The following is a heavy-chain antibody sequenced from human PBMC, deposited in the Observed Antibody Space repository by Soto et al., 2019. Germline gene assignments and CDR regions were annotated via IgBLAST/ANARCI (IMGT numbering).Heavy chain of an antibody. D-gene: IGHD3-22*01. V-gene: IGHV1-46*01. CDR3: ARDLRYYYDSSGEGYYYYYGMDF. J-gene: IGHJ6*02. CDR1: GYTFASYY. CDR2: INPSGGST. Sequence: ASVKVSCKASGYTFASYYMHWVRQAPGQGLGWMGIINPSGGSTSYAQKFQGRVTMTRDTSTSTVYMELSSLRSEDTAVYYCARDLRYYYDSSGEGYYYYYGMDFWGQGTTVTVSS.